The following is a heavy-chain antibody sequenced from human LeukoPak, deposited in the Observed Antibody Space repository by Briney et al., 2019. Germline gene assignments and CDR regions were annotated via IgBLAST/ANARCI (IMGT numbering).Heavy chain of an antibody. CDR3: AGRPDTSVVAIFDF. CDR2: INPSSGGT. Sequence: GASVKVSCKASGYTLTGYYVHWVRQAPGQGLEWMGWINPSSGGTNYAQKFQGRVTMTGDTSISTAYMELSRLSSDDTAVYFCAGRPDTSVVAIFDFWGQGTLVTISS. J-gene: IGHJ4*02. V-gene: IGHV1-2*02. CDR1: GYTLTGYY. D-gene: IGHD3-22*01.